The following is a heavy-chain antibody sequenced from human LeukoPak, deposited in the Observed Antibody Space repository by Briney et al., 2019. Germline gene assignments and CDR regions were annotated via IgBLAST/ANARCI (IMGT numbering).Heavy chain of an antibody. V-gene: IGHV4-59*01. CDR2: IYYSGST. J-gene: IGHJ6*03. Sequence: SETLSLTCTVSGVSISSYYWSWIRQPPGKGLEWIGYIYYSGSTNYNPSLKSRVTISVDTSKNQFSLKLSSVTAADTAVYYCARALRDDYGDYDRYYYMDVWGKGTTVTVSS. CDR3: ARALRDDYGDYDRYYYMDV. D-gene: IGHD4-17*01. CDR1: GVSISSYY.